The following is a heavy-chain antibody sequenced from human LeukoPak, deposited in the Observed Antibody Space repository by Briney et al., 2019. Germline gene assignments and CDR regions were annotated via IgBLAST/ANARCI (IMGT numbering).Heavy chain of an antibody. J-gene: IGHJ2*01. V-gene: IGHV4-39*01. D-gene: IGHD5-24*01. CDR2: IYYSGST. Sequence: PSETLSLTCTVSGGSIGSSSYYWGWIRQPPGKGLEWIGSIYYSGSTYYNPSLKSRVTISVDTSKNQFSLKLSSVTAADTAVYYCARKRRDGYNFSLSWYFDLWGRGTLVTVSS. CDR1: GGSIGSSSYY. CDR3: ARKRRDGYNFSLSWYFDL.